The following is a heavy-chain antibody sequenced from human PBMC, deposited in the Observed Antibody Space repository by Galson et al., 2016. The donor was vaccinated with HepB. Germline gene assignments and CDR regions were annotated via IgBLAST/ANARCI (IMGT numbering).Heavy chain of an antibody. J-gene: IGHJ3*02. V-gene: IGHV4-34*01. CDR3: ARGGPRAYSYGRLRSDAFDI. Sequence: SETLSLTCVVSDASFSVYYWSWIRQSPGKGLEWFGEINQSGSTKYNPSLQSRVSISIDTSKNQFSLRVRSVTAADTAVYYCARGGPRAYSYGRLRSDAFDIWGQGTMVTVSS. CDR2: INQSGST. D-gene: IGHD5-18*01. CDR1: DASFSVYY.